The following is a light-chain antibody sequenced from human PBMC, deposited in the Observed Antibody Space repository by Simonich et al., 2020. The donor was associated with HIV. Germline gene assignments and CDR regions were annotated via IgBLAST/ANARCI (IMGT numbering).Light chain of an antibody. Sequence: EIVLTQAPGTLSLSPGERATLSCRASLSVSSSYLPWYQQNPGQSPRLLIYGASSRATGIPDRFSGRGSGTDFTLTISRLEPEDFAVYYCQQYNDWPTFGQGTKVEI. CDR1: LSVSSSY. CDR2: GAS. CDR3: QQYNDWPT. V-gene: IGKV3-20*01. J-gene: IGKJ1*01.